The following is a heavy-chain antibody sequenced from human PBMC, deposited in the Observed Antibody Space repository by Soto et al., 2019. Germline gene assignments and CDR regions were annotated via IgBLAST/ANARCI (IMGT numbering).Heavy chain of an antibody. V-gene: IGHV4-61*01. CDR2: IYDTVTT. J-gene: IGHJ4*02. D-gene: IGHD4-17*01. CDR1: GASVRSGSYY. Sequence: QVQLQESGPGLVKPSETLSLTCTVSGASVRSGSYYWSWVRQPPGRGLEWIGYIYDTVTTNYNPSLKSRVTMSVDTSKNQFSLKLNSLTAADTAVYYCARVEDYGDYFDSWGQGTLVTVSS. CDR3: ARVEDYGDYFDS.